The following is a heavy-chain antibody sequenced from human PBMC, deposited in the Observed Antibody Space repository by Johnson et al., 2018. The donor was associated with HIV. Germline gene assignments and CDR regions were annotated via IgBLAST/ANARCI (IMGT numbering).Heavy chain of an antibody. Sequence: QMLLVESGGGVVQPGRSLRLSCAASGFTFSSYCMHWVRQAPGKGLEWVAVIWYDGSNNYYADSVKGRFTISRDNSKNTLYLQMNSLRAEDTAVYYCARSNWAHFDAFDIWGQGTMVTVSS. V-gene: IGHV3-33*01. CDR1: GFTFSSYC. D-gene: IGHD7-27*01. CDR2: IWYDGSNN. CDR3: ARSNWAHFDAFDI. J-gene: IGHJ3*02.